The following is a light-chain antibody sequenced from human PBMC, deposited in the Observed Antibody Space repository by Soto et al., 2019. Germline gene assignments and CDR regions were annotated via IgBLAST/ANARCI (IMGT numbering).Light chain of an antibody. J-gene: IGKJ4*01. Sequence: ETVLTQSPPTLSLSPGEGATLSCRASQSVSKYLAWYQQKPGQAPRLLIYDASTRATGIPARFSGSGFGTDFTLTISSLEPEDFAVYYCQQRSNWPPSFGGGTKVEIK. CDR3: QQRSNWPPS. V-gene: IGKV3-11*01. CDR1: QSVSKY. CDR2: DAS.